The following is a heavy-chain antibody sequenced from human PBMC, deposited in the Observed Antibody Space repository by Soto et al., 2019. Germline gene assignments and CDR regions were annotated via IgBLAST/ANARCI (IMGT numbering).Heavy chain of an antibody. D-gene: IGHD1-1*01. Sequence: QVHLVQSGAEVKKPGASVKVSCKASGYTFTSYGITWVRQAPGQGLEWMGWISAHNGNTDYAQKLQGRVIVTRDTSTSTAYMELRSLISDDTAVYYCARGRYGDYCGQGALVPVSS. CDR1: GYTFTSYG. V-gene: IGHV1-18*01. J-gene: IGHJ4*02. CDR2: ISAHNGNT. CDR3: ARGRYGDY.